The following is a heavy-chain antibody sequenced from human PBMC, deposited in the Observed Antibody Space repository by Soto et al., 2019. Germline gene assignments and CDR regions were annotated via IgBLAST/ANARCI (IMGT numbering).Heavy chain of an antibody. Sequence: SETLSLTCTVSGGSISSGAYYWSWIRQHPGKGLEWIGYIYYSGSTYYNPSLKSRVTISVDTSKNQFSLKLSSVTAADTAVYYCARMATIRGTHVGDRDYWGQGTLVTVSS. CDR1: GGSISSGAYY. D-gene: IGHD5-12*01. J-gene: IGHJ4*02. CDR2: IYYSGST. CDR3: ARMATIRGTHVGDRDY. V-gene: IGHV4-31*03.